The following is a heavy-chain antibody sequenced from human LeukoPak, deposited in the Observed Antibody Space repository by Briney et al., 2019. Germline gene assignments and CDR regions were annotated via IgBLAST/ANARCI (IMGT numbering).Heavy chain of an antibody. CDR2: IKQDGSEK. Sequence: GGSLRLSCAASGFTFSSYAMSWVRQAPGKGLEGVANIKQDGSEKYYVDSVKGRFTISRDNAKNSLYLQMNSLRAEDTAVYYCARDRGPGKYNWFDPWGQGTLVTVSS. J-gene: IGHJ5*02. CDR3: ARDRGPGKYNWFDP. V-gene: IGHV3-7*01. CDR1: GFTFSSYA. D-gene: IGHD1-26*01.